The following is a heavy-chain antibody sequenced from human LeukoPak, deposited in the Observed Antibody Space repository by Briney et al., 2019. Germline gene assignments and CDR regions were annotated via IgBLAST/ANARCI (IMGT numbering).Heavy chain of an antibody. V-gene: IGHV3-33*06. Sequence: GGSLRLSCAASGFTFTTYGMHWVRQAPGKGLEWVAIIWYDGSNKYYADSVKGRFTISRDNSENTLYLQMNSLRAEDTAIYYCANPYYWGQGTLVTVSS. CDR1: GFTFTTYG. CDR2: IWYDGSNK. CDR3: ANPYY. J-gene: IGHJ4*02.